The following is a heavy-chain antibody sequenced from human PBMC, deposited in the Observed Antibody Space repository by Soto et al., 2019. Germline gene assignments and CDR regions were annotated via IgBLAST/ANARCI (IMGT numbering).Heavy chain of an antibody. V-gene: IGHV4-39*01. CDR3: ASQLSMAAADKSAFDV. D-gene: IGHD6-13*01. J-gene: IGHJ3*01. CDR1: GDSMHSSSYY. CDR2: IYYSGST. Sequence: EPLSLTCTVSGDSMHSSSYYWGWIRQPPGKGLAWIGSIYYSGSTYYTPSLRSRVTISIDTPKNQFSLKLRSVTAADTAVYFCASQLSMAAADKSAFDVWGQGTMVTVSS.